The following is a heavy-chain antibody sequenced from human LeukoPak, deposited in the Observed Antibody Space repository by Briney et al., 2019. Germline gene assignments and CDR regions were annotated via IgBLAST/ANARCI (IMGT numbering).Heavy chain of an antibody. CDR3: AKLPSYYDILTGSFDY. CDR2: ISGSGGST. V-gene: IGHV3-23*01. J-gene: IGHJ4*02. CDR1: GFTFSSYA. Sequence: SGGSLRLSRAASGFTFSSYAMSWVRQAPGKGLEWVSAISGSGGSTYYADSVKGRFTISRDNSKNTLYLQMNSLRAEDTAVYYCAKLPSYYDILTGSFDYWGQGTLVTVSS. D-gene: IGHD3-9*01.